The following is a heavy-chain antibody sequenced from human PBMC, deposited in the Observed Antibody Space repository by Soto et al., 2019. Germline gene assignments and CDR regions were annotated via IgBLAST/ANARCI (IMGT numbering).Heavy chain of an antibody. CDR1: GFTFSSYA. V-gene: IGHV3-23*01. CDR3: AKSDRYSSSWYDGFDP. CDR2: ISGSGGST. J-gene: IGHJ5*02. D-gene: IGHD6-13*01. Sequence: GGSLRLSCAASGFTFSSYAMSWVRQAPGKGLEWVSAISGSGGSTYYADSVKGRFTISRDNSKNTLYLQMNSLRAEDTAVYYCAKSDRYSSSWYDGFDPWGQGTLVTVSS.